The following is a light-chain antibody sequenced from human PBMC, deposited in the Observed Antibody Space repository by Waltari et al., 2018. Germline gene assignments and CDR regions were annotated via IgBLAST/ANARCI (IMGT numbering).Light chain of an antibody. J-gene: IGKJ1*01. Sequence: DIQMTQSPYSLSASVGDTVTITCRASQSISSWLAWYQQKPGKAPKLLIYKASSLQSGVPSRFSGSGSGTDFTLTISSLQPEDFASYFCLQYNSSPPWSFGQGTKVEIK. CDR3: LQYNSSPPWS. CDR1: QSISSW. V-gene: IGKV1-5*03. CDR2: KAS.